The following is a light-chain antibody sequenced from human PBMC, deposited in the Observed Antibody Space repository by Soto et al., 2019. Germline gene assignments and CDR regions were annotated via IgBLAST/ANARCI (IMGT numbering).Light chain of an antibody. CDR1: SSDVGAYNY. CDR2: EVN. V-gene: IGLV2-8*01. Sequence: QSALTQPPSASGSPGQSVTISCTGTSSDVGAYNYVSWYQQSPGKAPKLMIYEVNKRPSGVPDRFSGSKSGKTASLTVSGLQPEDEADYHCPSYAGGNILVFGGGTKLTVL. CDR3: PSYAGGNILV. J-gene: IGLJ3*02.